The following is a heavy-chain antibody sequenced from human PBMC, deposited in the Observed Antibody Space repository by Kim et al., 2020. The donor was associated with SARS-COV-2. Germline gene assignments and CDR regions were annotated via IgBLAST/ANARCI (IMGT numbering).Heavy chain of an antibody. CDR3: ARWTYYYDSSYDAFDI. V-gene: IGHV4-59*01. D-gene: IGHD3-22*01. J-gene: IGHJ3*02. Sequence: SLKSRLTISVDTSKNQFSLKLSSVTAADTAVYYCARWTYYYDSSYDAFDIWGQGTMVTVSS.